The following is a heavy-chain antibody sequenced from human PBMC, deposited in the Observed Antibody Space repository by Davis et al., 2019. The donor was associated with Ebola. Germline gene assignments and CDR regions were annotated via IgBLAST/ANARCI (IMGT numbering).Heavy chain of an antibody. CDR3: ARVGIVVVPAADFDYYYGMDV. CDR1: GGSISGDY. Sequence: SETLSLTCTVSGGSISGDYWSWIRQPPGKGLEWIGYIYYSGSTNYNPSLKSRVTISVDTSKNQFSLKLSSVTAADTAVYYCARVGIVVVPAADFDYYYGMDVWGQGTTVTVSS. CDR2: IYYSGST. D-gene: IGHD2-2*01. V-gene: IGHV4-59*12. J-gene: IGHJ6*02.